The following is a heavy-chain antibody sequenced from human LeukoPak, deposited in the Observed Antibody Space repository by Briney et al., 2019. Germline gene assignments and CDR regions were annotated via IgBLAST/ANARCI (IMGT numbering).Heavy chain of an antibody. CDR2: IYSGGST. D-gene: IGHD3-22*01. Sequence: PGGSLRLSCAASGFTVSSNYMSWVRQAPGKGLEWVSVIYSGGSTYYADSVKGRFTISRDNSKNTLYLQMNSLRAEDTAVYYCARGDSSGYPSKFDYWGQGTLVTVSS. J-gene: IGHJ4*02. CDR1: GFTVSSNY. V-gene: IGHV3-66*02. CDR3: ARGDSSGYPSKFDY.